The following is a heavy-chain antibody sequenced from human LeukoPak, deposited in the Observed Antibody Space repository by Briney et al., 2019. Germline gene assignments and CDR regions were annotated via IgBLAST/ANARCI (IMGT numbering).Heavy chain of an antibody. J-gene: IGHJ4*02. D-gene: IGHD6-19*01. CDR2: IYYSGST. V-gene: IGHV4-39*07. Sequence: SETLSLTCTVSGGSISSSSYYWGWIRQPPGKGLEWIGSIYYSGSTYYNPSLKSRVTISVDTSKNQFSLKLSSVTAADTAVYYCARDRGGQWPTLYYFDYWGQGTLVTVSS. CDR3: ARDRGGQWPTLYYFDY. CDR1: GGSISSSSYY.